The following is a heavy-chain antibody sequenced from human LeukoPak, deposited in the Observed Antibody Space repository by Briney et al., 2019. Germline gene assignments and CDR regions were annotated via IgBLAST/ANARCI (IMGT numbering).Heavy chain of an antibody. CDR3: ATDQRYAFDY. CDR2: IKLDGSEK. Sequence: PGGSLRLSCATSGFTFSSYWMSWVRQAPGKGLEWGANIKLDGSEKTYAGSVKGRFTISRDDGQKTLLQHMNSLRDDDTAVYYCATDQRYAFDYWGQGILVTVSS. V-gene: IGHV3-7*04. D-gene: IGHD3-9*01. CDR1: GFTFSSYW. J-gene: IGHJ4*02.